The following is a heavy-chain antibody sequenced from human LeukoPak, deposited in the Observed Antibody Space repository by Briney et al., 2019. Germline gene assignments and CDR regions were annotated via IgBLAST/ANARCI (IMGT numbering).Heavy chain of an antibody. J-gene: IGHJ4*02. CDR1: GGTFISYA. V-gene: IGHV1-69*05. CDR3: ASTSQGGYYDSSAYTDY. CDR2: IIPIFGTA. D-gene: IGHD3-22*01. Sequence: GASVKVSCKASGGTFISYAISWVRQAPGQGLEWMGGIIPIFGTANYAQKFQGRVTITTDESTNTAYMELSSLRSEDTAVYYCASTSQGGYYDSSAYTDYWGQGTLVTVSS.